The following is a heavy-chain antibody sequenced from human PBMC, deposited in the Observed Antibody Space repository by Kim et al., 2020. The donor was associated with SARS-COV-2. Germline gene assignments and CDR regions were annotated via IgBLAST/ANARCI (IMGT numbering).Heavy chain of an antibody. D-gene: IGHD2-21*01. Sequence: GGSLRLSCGASGFIFSTTWMSWVRQAPGKGLEWVANIDLDGSKKRHYVESVKGRFTISRDNAKNSLYLEMNSLTADDTAVYYCVRGQTYSLGRKKNYDALDLWGRGTMVIVS. V-gene: IGHV3-7*01. CDR1: GFIFSTTW. CDR3: VRGQTYSLGRKKNYDALDL. J-gene: IGHJ3*01. CDR2: IDLDGSKKR.